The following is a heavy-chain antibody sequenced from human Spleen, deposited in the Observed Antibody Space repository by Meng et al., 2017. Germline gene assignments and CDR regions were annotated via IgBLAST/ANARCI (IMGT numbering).Heavy chain of an antibody. D-gene: IGHD4-11*01. J-gene: IGHJ4*02. V-gene: IGHV4-34*01. CDR2: INHSGST. CDR1: GGSSSDSY. Sequence: HVPLHQCGAGLFKTSDTLSLTCFASGGSSSDSYWSSIRQPPGKGLEWIGEINHSGSTNYNPSLESRATISVDTSQNNFSLKLSSVTAADSAVYYCARGPTTMAHDFDYWGQGTLVTASS. CDR3: ARGPTTMAHDFDY.